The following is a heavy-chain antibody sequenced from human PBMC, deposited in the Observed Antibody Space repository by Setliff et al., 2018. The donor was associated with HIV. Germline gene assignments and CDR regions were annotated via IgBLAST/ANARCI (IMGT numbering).Heavy chain of an antibody. V-gene: IGHV4-31*03. D-gene: IGHD1-26*01. CDR1: GGSITSGGFY. CDR2: ISYTEST. CDR3: ARLLGPFDY. Sequence: SETLSLTCTVSGGSITSGGFYWSWIRQHPGKGLEWIGSISYTESTYYNPPLKSRLTMSLHTSKNQFSLKLSSVTAADTAVYYCARLLGPFDYWGQGTLVTVSS. J-gene: IGHJ4*02.